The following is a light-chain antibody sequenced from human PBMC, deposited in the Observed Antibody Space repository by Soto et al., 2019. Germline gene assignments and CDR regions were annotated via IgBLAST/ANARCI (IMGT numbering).Light chain of an antibody. Sequence: EVVLMQSPGTLSLSSGERATLSFRASQSVSSSYLTWYQQRPGQAPRLVIYGVSRRATGIPDRFSGSGSGTDFTLTISTLETEDFAVYYCKQYSASPISSGKGTRLEIK. J-gene: IGKJ5*01. V-gene: IGKV3-20*01. CDR3: KQYSASPIS. CDR1: QSVSSSY. CDR2: GVS.